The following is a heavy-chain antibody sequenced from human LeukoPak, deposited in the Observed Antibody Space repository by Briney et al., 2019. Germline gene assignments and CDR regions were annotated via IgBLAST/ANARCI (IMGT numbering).Heavy chain of an antibody. Sequence: SVKVSCKASGGTFSSYAISWVRRAPGQGLEWMGGIIPIFGTANYAQKFQGRVTITADESTSTAYMELSSLRSEDTAVYYCARDPPAVADSNDYWGQGTLVTVSS. CDR2: IIPIFGTA. V-gene: IGHV1-69*13. CDR3: ARDPPAVADSNDY. J-gene: IGHJ4*02. CDR1: GGTFSSYA. D-gene: IGHD6-19*01.